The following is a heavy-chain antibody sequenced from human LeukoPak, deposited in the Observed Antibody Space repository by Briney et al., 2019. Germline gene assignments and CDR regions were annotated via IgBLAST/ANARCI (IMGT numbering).Heavy chain of an antibody. Sequence: PGGSLRLSCAASGFTFSSYWMHWVRQAPGKRLVWVSRINSDGSSTSYADSVKGRFTISRDNAKNTLYLQMNSLRAEDTAVYYCARDGYDSSGYLFDYWGQETLVTVPS. CDR3: ARDGYDSSGYLFDY. V-gene: IGHV3-74*01. CDR1: GFTFSSYW. CDR2: INSDGSST. J-gene: IGHJ4*02. D-gene: IGHD3-22*01.